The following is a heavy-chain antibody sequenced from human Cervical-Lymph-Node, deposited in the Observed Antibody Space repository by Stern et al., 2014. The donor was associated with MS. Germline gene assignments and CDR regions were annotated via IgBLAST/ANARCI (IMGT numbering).Heavy chain of an antibody. CDR1: GYDFTGFF. J-gene: IGHJ4*02. V-gene: IGHV1-2*06. CDR3: AREATRIIVGIDY. D-gene: IGHD2/OR15-2a*01. Sequence: QMQLVQSGAKMKKPGASVRVSCKASGYDFTGFFIHWVRQVPGQGLEWMGRLNPHSDDPTYAQNFQDRVTLTRDTSIGTAYLELSRLTSADTAVYYCAREATRIIVGIDYWGQGTPVTVSS. CDR2: LNPHSDDP.